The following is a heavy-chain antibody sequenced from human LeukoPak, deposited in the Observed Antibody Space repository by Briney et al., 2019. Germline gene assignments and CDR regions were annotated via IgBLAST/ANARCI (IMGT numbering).Heavy chain of an antibody. J-gene: IGHJ4*02. V-gene: IGHV3-23*01. CDR1: GFTFSSYA. Sequence: GGSLRLSCAASGFTFSSYAMSWVRQAPGKGLEWVSAMSGSGGSTYYAHSVKGRFTISRDNSKNTLYLQMNSLRAEDTAVYYCAAFPPQIAVAGDDYWGQGTLVTVSS. CDR3: AAFPPQIAVAGDDY. CDR2: MSGSGGST. D-gene: IGHD6-19*01.